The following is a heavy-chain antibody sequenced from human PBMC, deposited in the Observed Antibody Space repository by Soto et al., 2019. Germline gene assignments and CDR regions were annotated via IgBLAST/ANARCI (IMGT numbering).Heavy chain of an antibody. CDR3: AAGIAAAGYYYYGMDV. D-gene: IGHD6-13*01. J-gene: IGHJ6*02. CDR2: IVVGSGNT. V-gene: IGHV1-58*01. CDR1: GFTFTSSA. Sequence: SVKVSCKASGFTFTSSAVQWVRQARGQRLEWIGWIVVGSGNTNYAQKFQERVTITRDMSTSTAYMELSSLRSVDTAVYYCAAGIAAAGYYYYGMDVWGQGTTVTVAS.